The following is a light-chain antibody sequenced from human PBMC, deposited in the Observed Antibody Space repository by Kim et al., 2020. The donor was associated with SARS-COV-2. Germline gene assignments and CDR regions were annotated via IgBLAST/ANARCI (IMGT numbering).Light chain of an antibody. CDR1: QSVSSY. CDR2: DAS. CDR3: QQRINWPLT. Sequence: LPPGERATLSCRASQSVSSYLACYHQKPGQAPRLLIYDASNRATGIPARFSGSGSGTDFTLTISSLEPEDFVVYYCQQRINWPLTFGGGTKVDIK. J-gene: IGKJ4*01. V-gene: IGKV3-11*01.